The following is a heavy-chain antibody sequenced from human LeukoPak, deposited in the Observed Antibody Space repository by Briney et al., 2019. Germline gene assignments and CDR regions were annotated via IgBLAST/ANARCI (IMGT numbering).Heavy chain of an antibody. D-gene: IGHD4-17*01. V-gene: IGHV3-23*01. CDR1: GYSFTSYW. CDR3: AKDRVWTTSPRTIDY. Sequence: GESLKISCKGSGYSFTSYWIGWVRQAPGKGLECVSGISGGGGSTYYADSVKGRFTISRDNSKNTLFLQMNSLRAEDTAIYYCAKDRVWTTSPRTIDYWGQGTLVTVSS. J-gene: IGHJ4*02. CDR2: ISGGGGST.